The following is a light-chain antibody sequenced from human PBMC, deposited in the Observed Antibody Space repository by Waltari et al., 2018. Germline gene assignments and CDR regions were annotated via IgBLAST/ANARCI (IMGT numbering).Light chain of an antibody. CDR3: NSHSTTTPVV. J-gene: IGLJ2*01. CDR2: DVT. V-gene: IGLV2-14*03. CDR1: STDVGSYNY. Sequence: QSAMTQPASVSGSPGQSITISCTGTSTDVGSYNYVSWYQQYPGKAPQLIIYDVTQRPSVISTRFSGSKSGNTASLTISGLQAEDEADYFCNSHSTTTPVVFGGGTEVTVL.